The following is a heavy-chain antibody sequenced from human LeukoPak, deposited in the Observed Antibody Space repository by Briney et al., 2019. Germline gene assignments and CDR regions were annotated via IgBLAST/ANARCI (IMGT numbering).Heavy chain of an antibody. CDR1: GGSFTSSSYY. V-gene: IGHV4-39*07. CDR2: IYHRGTT. Sequence: PSETLSLTCIASGGSFTSSSYYWGWIRQPPGQGLEWIGSIYHRGTTYYNPSLKRRVTISVDTSKNQFSLKLNSVTAADTAVYYCARAPYGSATNNYYMDVWGKGTTVTVSS. J-gene: IGHJ6*03. CDR3: ARAPYGSATNNYYMDV. D-gene: IGHD3-10*01.